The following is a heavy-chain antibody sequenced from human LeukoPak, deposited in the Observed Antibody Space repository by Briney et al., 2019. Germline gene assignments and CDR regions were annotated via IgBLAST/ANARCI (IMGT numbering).Heavy chain of an antibody. CDR2: IYYSGST. D-gene: IGHD2-2*01. Sequence: SETLSLTCTVSGGSISSYYWSWIRQPPGKGLEGIGYIYYSGSTNYNPSLKSRVTISVDTSKNQFSLKLSSVTAADTAVYYCARVQVSIGSSTSNYMDVWGKGTTVTVSS. J-gene: IGHJ6*03. CDR3: ARVQVSIGSSTSNYMDV. V-gene: IGHV4-59*01. CDR1: GGSISSYY.